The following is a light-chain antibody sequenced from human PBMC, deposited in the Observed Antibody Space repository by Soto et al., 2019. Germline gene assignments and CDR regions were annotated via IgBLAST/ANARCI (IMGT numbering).Light chain of an antibody. CDR3: TSFTSSKTWV. CDR1: SSDVGSYDY. Sequence: QSALTQPASVSGSPGQSIAISCTGTSSDVGSYDYVSWFQQHPGRAPKLLIYEVINRPSGVSTRFSGSKSGNTASLTISGLQAEDEADFYCTSFTSSKTWVFGGGTQLTVL. CDR2: EVI. V-gene: IGLV2-14*01. J-gene: IGLJ3*02.